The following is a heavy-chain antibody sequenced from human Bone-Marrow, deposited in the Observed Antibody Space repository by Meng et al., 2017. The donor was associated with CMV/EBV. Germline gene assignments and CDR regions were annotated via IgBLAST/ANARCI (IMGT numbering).Heavy chain of an antibody. J-gene: IGHJ6*02. CDR2: IIPILGIA. CDR1: GGTFSSYA. Sequence: SVKVSCKASGGTFSSYAISWVRQAPGQGLEWMGGIIPILGIANYAQKFQGRVTITADKSTSTAYMELSSLRSDDTAVYYCARVLQSIAARDPPPYYYYGMDVWGQGTTVTVSS. D-gene: IGHD6-6*01. V-gene: IGHV1-69*10. CDR3: ARVLQSIAARDPPPYYYYGMDV.